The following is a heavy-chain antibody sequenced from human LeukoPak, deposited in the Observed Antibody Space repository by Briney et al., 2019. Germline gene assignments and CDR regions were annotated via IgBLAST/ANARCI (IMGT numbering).Heavy chain of an antibody. CDR3: ARQRHSSGRRFDY. J-gene: IGHJ4*02. V-gene: IGHV4-59*01. Sequence: SETLSLTCTVSGDSISSYYWSWIRQPPGKTLECIGYIYYSGSTKYNPSLESRVTISVDTSKNHFSLNLSSVTAADTAVYYCARQRHSSGRRFDYWGQGTLVTVSS. D-gene: IGHD6-19*01. CDR2: IYYSGST. CDR1: GDSISSYY.